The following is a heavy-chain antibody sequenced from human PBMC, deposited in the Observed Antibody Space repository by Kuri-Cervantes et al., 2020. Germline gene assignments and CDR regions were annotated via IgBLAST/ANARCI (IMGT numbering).Heavy chain of an antibody. J-gene: IGHJ4*02. CDR3: ALTRIQLWGKGGKFDY. D-gene: IGHD5-18*01. CDR2: IYSGGST. Sequence: GGSLRLSCAASGFTVSSNYMSWVRQAPGKGLEWVSVIYSGGSTYYADSVKGRFTISRDNSKNKPYLQMNSLRAEDTAVYYCALTRIQLWGKGGKFDYWGQGTLVTVSS. V-gene: IGHV3-66*01. CDR1: GFTVSSNY.